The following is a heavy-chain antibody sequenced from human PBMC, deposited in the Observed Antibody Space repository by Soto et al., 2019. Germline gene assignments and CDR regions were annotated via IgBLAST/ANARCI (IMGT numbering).Heavy chain of an antibody. J-gene: IGHJ6*02. Sequence: PSETLSLTCTVSGGSVSSGSYYWSWIRQPPGKGLEWIGYIYYSGSTNYNPSLKSRVTISVDTSKNQFSLKLSSVTAADTAVYYCARVTGRYFGPREYYYYGMDVWGQGTTVTVSS. D-gene: IGHD3-9*01. CDR2: IYYSGST. CDR3: ARVTGRYFGPREYYYYGMDV. CDR1: GGSVSSGSYY. V-gene: IGHV4-61*01.